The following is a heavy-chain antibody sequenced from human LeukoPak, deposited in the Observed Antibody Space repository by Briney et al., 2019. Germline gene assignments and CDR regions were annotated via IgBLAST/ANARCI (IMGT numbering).Heavy chain of an antibody. D-gene: IGHD4-17*01. V-gene: IGHV4-39*01. Sequence: SETLSLTCTVSGGSISSSSYYWGWIRQPPGKGLEWIGSIYYSGSTYYNPSLKSRVTISVDTSKNQFSLKLSSVTAADTAVYYCARVGGYGCFDYWGQGTLVTVSS. J-gene: IGHJ4*02. CDR3: ARVGGYGCFDY. CDR1: GGSISSSSYY. CDR2: IYYSGST.